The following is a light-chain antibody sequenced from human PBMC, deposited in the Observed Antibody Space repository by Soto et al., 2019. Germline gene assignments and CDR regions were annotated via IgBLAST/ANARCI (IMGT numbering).Light chain of an antibody. CDR3: AAWDGSLNNVL. Sequence: VLTQPPSASGTPGQRVTISCSGSGSSIGTNTVNWYRQLPGTAPKLLIYDNDQRPSGVPDRFSGSKSGTSASLAISGLQSEDEADYYCAAWDGSLNNVLFGGGTKLTVL. V-gene: IGLV1-44*01. CDR2: DND. CDR1: GSSIGTNT. J-gene: IGLJ2*01.